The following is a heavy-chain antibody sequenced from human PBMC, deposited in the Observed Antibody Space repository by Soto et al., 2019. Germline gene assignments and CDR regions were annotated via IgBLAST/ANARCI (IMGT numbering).Heavy chain of an antibody. J-gene: IGHJ6*02. Sequence: GGSLRLSCAASGFTFSSYSMNWVRQAPGKGLEWVSSISSSSSYIYYAESVKGRFTISRDNAKNSLYLQMNSLRAEDTAVYYCARGGRSGYSYGADYYYYGMDVWGQGTTVTVSS. CDR1: GFTFSSYS. CDR3: ARGGRSGYSYGADYYYYGMDV. CDR2: ISSSSSYI. D-gene: IGHD5-18*01. V-gene: IGHV3-21*01.